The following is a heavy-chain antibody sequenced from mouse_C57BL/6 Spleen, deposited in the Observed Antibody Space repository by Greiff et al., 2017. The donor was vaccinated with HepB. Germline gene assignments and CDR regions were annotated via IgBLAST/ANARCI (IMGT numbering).Heavy chain of an antibody. D-gene: IGHD2-3*01. CDR3: ARSSVDGYYGWFAY. Sequence: HLVESGPELVKPGASVKISCKASGYTFTDYYINWVKQRPGQGLEWIGWIYPGSGNTKYNEKFKGKATLTVDTSSSTAYMQLSSLTSEDSAVYFCARSSVDGYYGWFAYWGQGTLVTVSA. J-gene: IGHJ3*01. CDR1: GYTFTDYY. V-gene: IGHV1-84*01. CDR2: IYPGSGNT.